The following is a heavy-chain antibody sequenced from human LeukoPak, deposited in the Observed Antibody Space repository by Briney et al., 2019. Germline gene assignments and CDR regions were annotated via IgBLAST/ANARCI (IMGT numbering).Heavy chain of an antibody. D-gene: IGHD4-23*01. J-gene: IGHJ4*02. CDR1: GFTFSSSW. V-gene: IGHV3-7*01. CDR3: ASPDYGGHSTFGF. CDR2: INQDGSEK. Sequence: GGSLRLSCAASGFTFSSSWMSWVRQAPGKGLEWVANINQDGSEKYYVDSVKGRFTISRDNAKNSLYLQMNSLRAEDTAVHYCASPDYGGHSTFGFWGQGTLVTVSS.